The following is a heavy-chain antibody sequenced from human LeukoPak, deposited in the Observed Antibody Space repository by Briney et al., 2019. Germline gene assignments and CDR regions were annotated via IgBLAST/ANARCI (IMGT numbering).Heavy chain of an antibody. CDR3: ARDDYYYGSGSYYGPRGEFDY. D-gene: IGHD3-10*01. J-gene: IGHJ4*02. Sequence: GASVKVSCKASGYTFTGYYMHWVRQAPGQGLEWMGWINPNSGGTNYAQKFQGRVTMTRDTSISTAYMELSRLRSDDTAVYYCARDDYYYGSGSYYGPRGEFDYWGQGTLVTVSS. CDR1: GYTFTGYY. CDR2: INPNSGGT. V-gene: IGHV1-2*02.